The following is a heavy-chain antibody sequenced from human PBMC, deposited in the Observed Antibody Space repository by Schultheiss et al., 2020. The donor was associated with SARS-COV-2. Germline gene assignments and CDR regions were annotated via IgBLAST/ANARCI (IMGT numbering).Heavy chain of an antibody. CDR1: GGTFSSYA. CDR2: IIPIFGTA. V-gene: IGHV1-69*06. Sequence: SVKVSCKASGGTFSSYAISWVRQAPGQGLEWMGGIIPIFGTANYAQKFQGRVTITADKSTSTAYMELSSLRSEDTAVYYCARAATLYSSGWYNYWGQGTLVTVSS. D-gene: IGHD6-19*01. J-gene: IGHJ4*02. CDR3: ARAATLYSSGWYNY.